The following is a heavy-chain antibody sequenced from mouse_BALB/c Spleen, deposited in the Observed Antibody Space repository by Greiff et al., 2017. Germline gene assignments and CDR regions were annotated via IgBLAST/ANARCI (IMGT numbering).Heavy chain of an antibody. Sequence: QVHVKQSGAELVKPGASVKMSCKASGYTFTSYWMHWVKQRPGQGLEWIGTIDPSDSYTSYNQKFKGKATLTVDTSSSTAYMQLSSLTSEDSAVYYCTRGTRYAMDYWGQGTSVTVSS. CDR2: IDPSDSYT. J-gene: IGHJ4*01. CDR3: TRGTRYAMDY. V-gene: IGHV1S127*01. D-gene: IGHD3-3*01. CDR1: GYTFTSYW.